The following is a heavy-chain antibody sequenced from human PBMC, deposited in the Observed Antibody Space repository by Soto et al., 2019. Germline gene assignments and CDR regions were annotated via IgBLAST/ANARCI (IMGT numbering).Heavy chain of an antibody. J-gene: IGHJ6*02. CDR1: GGTFSSYA. CDR2: IIPIFGTA. D-gene: IGHD3-10*01. V-gene: IGHV1-69*13. CDR3: AREGGDIYYYGSGSYHTGYYYYGMDV. Sequence: SVKVSCKASGGTFSSYAISWVRQAPGQGLEWMGWIIPIFGTANYAQKFQGRVTITADESTSTAYMELSSLRSEDTAVYYCAREGGDIYYYGSGSYHTGYYYYGMDVWGQGTTVTVS.